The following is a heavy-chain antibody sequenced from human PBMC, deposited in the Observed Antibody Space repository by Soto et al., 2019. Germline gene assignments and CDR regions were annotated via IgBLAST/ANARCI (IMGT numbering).Heavy chain of an antibody. CDR3: ARGIAAAGYSYITGVY. CDR1: GFTFSSYA. CDR2: ISYDGSNK. Sequence: PGGSLRLSCAASGFTFSSYAMHWVRQAPGKGLEWVAVISYDGSNKYYADSVKGRFTISRDNSKSTLYLQMNSLRAEDTAVYYCARGIAAAGYSYITGVYWGQGTLVTVSS. V-gene: IGHV3-30-3*01. D-gene: IGHD6-13*01. J-gene: IGHJ4*02.